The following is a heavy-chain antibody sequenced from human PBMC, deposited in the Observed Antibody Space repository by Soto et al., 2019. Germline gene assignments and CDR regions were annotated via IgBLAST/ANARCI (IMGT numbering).Heavy chain of an antibody. Sequence: PSETLSLTCTVSGGSISSSSYYWGWIRQPPGKGLEWIGSIYYSGSTYYNPSLKSRVTISVDTSKNQFSLKLSSVTAADTAVYYCARQELGTVDYWGQGTLVTVSS. CDR1: GGSISSSSYY. D-gene: IGHD7-27*01. V-gene: IGHV4-39*01. CDR2: IYYSGST. CDR3: ARQELGTVDY. J-gene: IGHJ4*02.